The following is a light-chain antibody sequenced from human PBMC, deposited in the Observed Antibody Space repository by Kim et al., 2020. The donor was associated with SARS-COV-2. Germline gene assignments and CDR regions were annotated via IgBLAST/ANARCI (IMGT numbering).Light chain of an antibody. Sequence: EIVLTQSPATLSLSPGERATLSCRASQSVSSYLAWYQQKPGQAPRLLIYDASNGATGIPARFSGSGSGTDFTLTISSLEPEDFAVYYCQQRSNFGQGTKLEI. CDR3: QQRSN. CDR1: QSVSSY. CDR2: DAS. J-gene: IGKJ2*01. V-gene: IGKV3-11*01.